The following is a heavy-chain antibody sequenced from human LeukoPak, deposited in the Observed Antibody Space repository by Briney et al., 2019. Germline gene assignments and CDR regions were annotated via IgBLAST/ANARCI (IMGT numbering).Heavy chain of an antibody. J-gene: IGHJ3*02. CDR3: ARSRSGYSYDDAAFDI. D-gene: IGHD5-18*01. Sequence: SETLSLTCTVSGGSISSYYWSWIRQPPGKGLEWIGYIYYSGSTNYNPSLKSRVTISVDTSRNQFSLKLSSVTAADTAVYYCARSRSGYSYDDAAFDIWGQGTMVTVSS. CDR1: GGSISSYY. CDR2: IYYSGST. V-gene: IGHV4-59*01.